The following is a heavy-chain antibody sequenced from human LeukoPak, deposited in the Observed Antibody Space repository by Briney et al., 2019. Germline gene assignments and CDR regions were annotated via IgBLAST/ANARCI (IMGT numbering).Heavy chain of an antibody. V-gene: IGHV1-8*01. J-gene: IGHJ4*02. CDR3: ARGSLSTL. D-gene: IGHD2-2*01. Sequence: ASVKVSCKASGYPFSSYDVNWVRQAAGQGLEWLGWMNPNGIAAGYSQKFQDRVTLTMDTSTSTAYLELSSLRSEDTAVYYCARGSLSTLWGQGTLVTVSS. CDR1: GYPFSSYD. CDR2: MNPNGIAA.